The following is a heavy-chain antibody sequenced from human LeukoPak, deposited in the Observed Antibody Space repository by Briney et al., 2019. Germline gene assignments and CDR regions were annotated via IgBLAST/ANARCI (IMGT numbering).Heavy chain of an antibody. CDR2: IHYSGST. CDR1: GGSISRYY. D-gene: IGHD3-22*01. V-gene: IGHV4-59*12. J-gene: IGHJ3*02. Sequence: SETLSLTCTVSGGSISRYYWSWIRQPPGKGLEWIGYIHYSGSTNYISSLKSRDTISVDTSKNQFSLKLSSVTAADTAVYYCARAPRRMIVVVKTHAFDIWGQGTMVTVSS. CDR3: ARAPRRMIVVVKTHAFDI.